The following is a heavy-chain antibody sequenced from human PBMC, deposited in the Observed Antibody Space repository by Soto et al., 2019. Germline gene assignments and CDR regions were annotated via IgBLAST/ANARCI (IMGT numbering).Heavy chain of an antibody. CDR3: VRVRAYSSSWYYYYYGMDV. J-gene: IGHJ6*02. V-gene: IGHV4-34*01. Sequence: SETLSLTCAVYGGSFSGYYWSWIRQPPGKGLEWIGEINHSGSTNYNPSLKSRVTIAVDTSKNQFSLKLSCVTAADTAVYYCVRVRAYSSSWYYYYYGMDVWGQGTTVTVSS. CDR2: INHSGST. D-gene: IGHD6-13*01. CDR1: GGSFSGYY.